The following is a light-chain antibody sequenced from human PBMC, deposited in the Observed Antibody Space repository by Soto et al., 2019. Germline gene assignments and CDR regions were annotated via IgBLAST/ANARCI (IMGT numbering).Light chain of an antibody. CDR3: QQRRDWPLT. Sequence: EIVLTQSPATLSLSPGERATLSCRASQSVSSYLAWYQQKPGQAPRLLISDASNRATGIPDRFSGSGSGTDFTLTVSSLEPEDFAVYYCQQRRDWPLTFGGGTKVEI. CDR1: QSVSSY. J-gene: IGKJ4*01. V-gene: IGKV3-11*01. CDR2: DAS.